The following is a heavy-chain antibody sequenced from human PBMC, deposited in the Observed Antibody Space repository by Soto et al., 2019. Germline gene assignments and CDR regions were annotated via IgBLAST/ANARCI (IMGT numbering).Heavy chain of an antibody. J-gene: IGHJ4*02. V-gene: IGHV5-51*03. Sequence: GESLKISCKASGYSFTGNWIAWVRQMPGKGLEWIGIIFPGDSDTRYSPSFQGQVTISADKSISTAYLQWSSLKASDTAMYYCARPKGSGWYGGFDYWGQGTLVTVSS. CDR2: IFPGDSDT. CDR1: GYSFTGNW. D-gene: IGHD6-19*01. CDR3: ARPKGSGWYGGFDY.